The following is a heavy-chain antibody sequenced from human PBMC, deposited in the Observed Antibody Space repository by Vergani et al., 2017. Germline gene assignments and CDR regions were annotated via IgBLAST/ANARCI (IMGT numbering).Heavy chain of an antibody. CDR2: INPSGGHT. J-gene: IGHJ4*02. V-gene: IGHV1-46*03. CDR1: GYTFSNYY. D-gene: IGHD3-9*01. Sequence: QVQLVQSGAEVKKSGASVKVSCKTSGYTFSNYYMHWVRQAPGQGLEWMGIINPSGGHTNYAQKFQGRVTMTMDTSTSTVYMELSSLRSEDTAIYYCARDDYSILTVYQYWGQGTLVTVSA. CDR3: ARDDYSILTVYQY.